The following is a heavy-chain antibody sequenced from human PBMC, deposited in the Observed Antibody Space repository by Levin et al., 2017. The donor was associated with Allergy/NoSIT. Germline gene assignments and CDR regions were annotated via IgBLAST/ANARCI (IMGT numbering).Heavy chain of an antibody. CDR1: GYSFTSFW. Sequence: KRGESLKISCQASGYSFTSFWFGWVRQRPGKGLEWMGLIFPGDSDTRVSPSFQGQIIMSVDKSISTAYLQWSSLKASDSAMYYCARRDSDGSNSFDQWGQGTLVTVSP. J-gene: IGHJ4*02. CDR2: IFPGDSDT. D-gene: IGHD4-23*01. CDR3: ARRDSDGSNSFDQ. V-gene: IGHV5-51*01.